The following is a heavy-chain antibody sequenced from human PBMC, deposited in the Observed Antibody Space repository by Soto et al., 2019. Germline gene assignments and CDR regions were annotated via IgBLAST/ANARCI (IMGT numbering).Heavy chain of an antibody. CDR2: IYYRGNA. V-gene: IGHV4-39*01. Sequence: QLQLQESGPGLVKPSETLSLTCSVSDDSINSDKYYWGWIRQPPGKGLEWIGSIYYRGNAYYNPSLLTRVTISLDKSRSQFSLKLNSVTAAGSAVYFCARLEGLATISYYFDFWGPGALVTVSS. J-gene: IGHJ4*02. D-gene: IGHD3-9*01. CDR1: DDSINSDKYY. CDR3: ARLEGLATISYYFDF.